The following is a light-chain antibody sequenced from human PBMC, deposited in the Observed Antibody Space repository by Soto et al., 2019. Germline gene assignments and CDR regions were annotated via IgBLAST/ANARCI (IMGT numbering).Light chain of an antibody. V-gene: IGKV3-15*01. CDR2: GAS. Sequence: EIVMTQSPGTLSVSPGERATLSCRASQSVSSNLAWYQQKPGQAPRLLIYGASTRATDIPARFSGSGSGTEFILTISSLQSEDFAVYYCQQYHKWPLTFGGGTKVEIK. J-gene: IGKJ4*01. CDR3: QQYHKWPLT. CDR1: QSVSSN.